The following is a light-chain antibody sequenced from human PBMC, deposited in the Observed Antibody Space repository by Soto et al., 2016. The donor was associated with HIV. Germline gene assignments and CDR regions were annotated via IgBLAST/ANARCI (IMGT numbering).Light chain of an antibody. CDR2: KDS. J-gene: IGLJ1*01. V-gene: IGLV3-25*03. CDR3: QSADSSGTYV. CDR1: TLPKQY. Sequence: SYELTQPPSVSVSPGQTARITCSGDTLPKQYVYWYQLKPGQAPMLVIYKDSERPSGIPERFSGSSSGTTVTLTISGVQAEDEADYYCQSADSSGTYVFGTGTKVTVL.